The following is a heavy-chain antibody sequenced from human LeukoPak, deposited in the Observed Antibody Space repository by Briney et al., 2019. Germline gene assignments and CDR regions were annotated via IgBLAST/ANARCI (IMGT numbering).Heavy chain of an antibody. CDR3: ARESPEGHWFDP. Sequence: GGSLRLSCAASGFTFSSYAMHWVRQAPGKGLEYVSAISSNGGSTYYANSVKGRFTISRDNSRNTLYLQMGSLRAEVMAVYYCARESPEGHWFDPWGQGTLVTVSS. CDR2: ISSNGGST. V-gene: IGHV3-64*01. D-gene: IGHD1-14*01. J-gene: IGHJ5*02. CDR1: GFTFSSYA.